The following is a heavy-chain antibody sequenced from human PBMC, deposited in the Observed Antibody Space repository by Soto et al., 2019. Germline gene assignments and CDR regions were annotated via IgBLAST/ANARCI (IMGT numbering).Heavy chain of an antibody. CDR3: AGECDPF. CDR1: GFTLSSYW. J-gene: IGHJ1*01. Sequence: DVQLVESGGGLVQPGGSLRLSCAASGFTLSSYWMSWVRQAPGKGLEWVANIKEDGSEEYYVDSMKDRFTSFRDNAKNSMYRKMHSLGAEDMAVDDGAGECDPFGGQGTLVTVSS. CDR2: IKEDGSEE. V-gene: IGHV3-7*01. D-gene: IGHD3-16*01.